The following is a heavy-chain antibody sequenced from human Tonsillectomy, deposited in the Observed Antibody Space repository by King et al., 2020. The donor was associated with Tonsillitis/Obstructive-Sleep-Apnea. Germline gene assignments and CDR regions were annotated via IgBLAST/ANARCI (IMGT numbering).Heavy chain of an antibody. Sequence: VQLVESGAEVKKPGASVKVSCKASGYTFTTYYMHWVRQAPGQALEWMGIINPSGGSTSYAQKFQGRVTMTRDTSTSTVYMELSSLRSEDTAVYYCARAKGGGYDRRGDAFDIWGQGTMVTVSS. D-gene: IGHD5-12*01. CDR1: GYTFTTYY. CDR2: INPSGGST. CDR3: ARAKGGGYDRRGDAFDI. J-gene: IGHJ3*02. V-gene: IGHV1-46*01.